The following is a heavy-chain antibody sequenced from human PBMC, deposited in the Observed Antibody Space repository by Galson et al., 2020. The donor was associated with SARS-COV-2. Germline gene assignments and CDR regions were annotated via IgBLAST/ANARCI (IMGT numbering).Heavy chain of an antibody. J-gene: IGHJ4*02. Sequence: MHWVRQAPGKGLEWVAVISYDGSNKYYADSVKGRFTISRDNSKNTLYLQMNSLRAEDTAVYYCAKEGSDFWSGYRSPLGYWGQGTLVTVSS. CDR2: ISYDGSNK. D-gene: IGHD3-3*01. CDR3: AKEGSDFWSGYRSPLGY. V-gene: IGHV3-30*18.